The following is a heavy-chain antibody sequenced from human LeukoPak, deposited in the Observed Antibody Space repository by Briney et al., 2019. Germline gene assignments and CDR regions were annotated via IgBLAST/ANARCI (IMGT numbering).Heavy chain of an antibody. Sequence: GASVKVSCKASGGTFSSYAISWVRQAPGQGLEWMGRIIPILGMANYAQKFQGRVTITADKSTSTAYMELSSLRSEDTAVYYCASLSAGSAAAGTDAFDIWGQGTMVTVSS. CDR3: ASLSAGSAAAGTDAFDI. CDR2: IIPILGMA. J-gene: IGHJ3*02. V-gene: IGHV1-69*04. CDR1: GGTFSSYA. D-gene: IGHD6-13*01.